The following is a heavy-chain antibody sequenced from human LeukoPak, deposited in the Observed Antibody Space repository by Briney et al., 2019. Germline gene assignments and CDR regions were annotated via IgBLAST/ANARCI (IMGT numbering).Heavy chain of an antibody. CDR2: IKQDGSEK. CDR1: GFTFSSYW. D-gene: IGHD2-8*01. V-gene: IGHV3-7*01. CDR3: ARGSVPRPSRYCTNGVCRGYMDV. Sequence: GGSLRLSCAASGFTFSSYWMSWVRQAPGKGLEWVANIKQDGSEKYYVDSVKGRFTISRDNAKNSLYLQMNSLRAEDTAVYYCARGSVPRPSRYCTNGVCRGYMDVWGKGTTVTVSS. J-gene: IGHJ6*03.